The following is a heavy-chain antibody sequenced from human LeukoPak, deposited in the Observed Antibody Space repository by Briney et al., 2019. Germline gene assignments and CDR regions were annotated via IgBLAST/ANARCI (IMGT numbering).Heavy chain of an antibody. V-gene: IGHV1-18*01. CDR2: ISADNGNT. Sequence: ASVKVSCKASGVTFSDYALNWVRQAPGQGLEWMGWISADNGNTNYAQNLQGRVIMTTDTSTSTAYMELRSLRSDGTAVYYCARALSSVYDLEGYYVDYWGQGTLVTVSS. D-gene: IGHD5/OR15-5a*01. CDR3: ARALSSVYDLEGYYVDY. CDR1: GVTFSDYA. J-gene: IGHJ4*02.